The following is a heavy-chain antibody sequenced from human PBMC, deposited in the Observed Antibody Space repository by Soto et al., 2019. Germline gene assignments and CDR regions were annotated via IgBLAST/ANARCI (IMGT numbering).Heavy chain of an antibody. CDR1: GGSISSSNW. Sequence: PSETLSLTCAVSGGSISSSNWWSWVRQPPGKGLEWIGEIYHSGSTNYNPSLKSRVTISVDKSKNQFSLKLSSVTAADTAVYYCARVRGSYYYAIDVWGQGTTVTVSS. J-gene: IGHJ6*02. CDR2: IYHSGST. D-gene: IGHD3-10*01. V-gene: IGHV4-4*02. CDR3: ARVRGSYYYAIDV.